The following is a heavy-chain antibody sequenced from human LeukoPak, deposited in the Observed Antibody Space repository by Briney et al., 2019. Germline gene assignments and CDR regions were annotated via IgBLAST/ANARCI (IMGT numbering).Heavy chain of an antibody. J-gene: IGHJ4*02. Sequence: GRSLRLSCAASGFTFSTYAMSWVRQAPGKGLEWVSAISGSTGRTYYADSVKARFTISRDNSKNTLYLQMNSVRAEDTYVYYCARTYYDILTGYLDYWGQGTLVTVSS. CDR3: ARTYYDILTGYLDY. CDR1: GFTFSTYA. V-gene: IGHV3-23*01. D-gene: IGHD3-9*01. CDR2: ISGSTGRT.